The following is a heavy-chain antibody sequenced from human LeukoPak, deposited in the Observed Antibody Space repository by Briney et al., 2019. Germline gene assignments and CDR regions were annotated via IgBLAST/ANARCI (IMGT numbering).Heavy chain of an antibody. D-gene: IGHD3-16*01. V-gene: IGHV4-59*12. CDR3: ARDRGGDY. J-gene: IGHJ4*02. Sequence: PSETLSLTCTVSGGPISSYYWSWIRQPPGKGLEWIGYIYYSGSTNYNPSLKSRVTISLDTSKNQLSLKVSSVTAADTAVYYCARDRGGDYWGQGTLVTVSS. CDR2: IYYSGST. CDR1: GGPISSYY.